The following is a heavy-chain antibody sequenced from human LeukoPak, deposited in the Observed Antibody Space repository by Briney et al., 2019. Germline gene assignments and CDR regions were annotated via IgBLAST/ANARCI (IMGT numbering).Heavy chain of an antibody. CDR3: ARVRRAGWEPLKGFNYYYMDV. J-gene: IGHJ6*03. D-gene: IGHD1-26*01. Sequence: PSETLSLTCTVSGGSISSYYLSWIRQPPGKGLEWIWYISYSGSINYNPSLKSRVTISVDTSKNQFSLKLNSVTAADTAVYYCARVRRAGWEPLKGFNYYYMDVWGKGTTVTVSS. CDR1: GGSISSYY. CDR2: ISYSGSI. V-gene: IGHV4-59*01.